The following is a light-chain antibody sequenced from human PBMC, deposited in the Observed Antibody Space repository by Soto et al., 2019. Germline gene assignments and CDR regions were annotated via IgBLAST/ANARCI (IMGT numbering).Light chain of an antibody. CDR3: QSYDNGLNHVV. CDR1: SSNIGSFYD. V-gene: IGLV1-40*01. J-gene: IGLJ2*01. CDR2: SDN. Sequence: QSVLTQPPSVSGAPGQRVTIPCTGSSSNIGSFYDVHWYQQLPGTVPKLLIYSDNNRPSGVPDRFSGSKSGTAASLAITGLRAEDEADYSSQSYDNGLNHVVFGGGTKLTVL.